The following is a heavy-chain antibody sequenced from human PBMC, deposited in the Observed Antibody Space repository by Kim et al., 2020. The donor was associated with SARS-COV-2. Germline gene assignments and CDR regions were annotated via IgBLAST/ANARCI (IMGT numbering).Heavy chain of an antibody. D-gene: IGHD6-19*01. CDR3: SQWLFSHRGKGY. CDR1: GGSISSSSYY. CDR2: IYNSGST. Sequence: SETLSLTCTVSGGSISSSSYYWSWIRQPPGKGLEWIGSIYNSGSTYYNPSLKSRVTISVDTSKNQLSLKLSSVTAADTAVYFCSQWLFSHRGKGYWGQG. J-gene: IGHJ4*02. V-gene: IGHV4-39*03.